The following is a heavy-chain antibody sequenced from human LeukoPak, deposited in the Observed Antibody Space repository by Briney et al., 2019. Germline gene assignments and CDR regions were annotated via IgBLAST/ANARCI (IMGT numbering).Heavy chain of an antibody. Sequence: ASVKVSCKVSGYTFISYAMNWVRQAPGQGLEWMGWINTNTGNPTYAQGFTGRFVFSLDTSVNTAYLQIGSLKAEDTAVYYCARVVHPYDYESSGLTYDAFDIWGQGTMVTVSS. V-gene: IGHV7-4-1*01. D-gene: IGHD3-22*01. J-gene: IGHJ3*02. CDR2: INTNTGNP. CDR1: GYTFISYA. CDR3: ARVVHPYDYESSGLTYDAFDI.